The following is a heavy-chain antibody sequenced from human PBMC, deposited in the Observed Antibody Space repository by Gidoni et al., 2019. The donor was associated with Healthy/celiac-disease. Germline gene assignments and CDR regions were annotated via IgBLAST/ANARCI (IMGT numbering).Heavy chain of an antibody. V-gene: IGHV3-30-3*01. CDR1: GFTFSSYA. CDR3: ARDRLAFDVWSGRRGI. Sequence: QVQLVASGGGGVQPGRSLRLSCAASGFTFSSYAMHWVRQAPGTGLEGVAVISYDGSNKYYADSVKGRFTISRDNSNNTLYLQMNSLRAEDTAVYYCARDRLAFDVWSGRRGIWGQGTLVTVSS. CDR2: ISYDGSNK. J-gene: IGHJ4*02. D-gene: IGHD3-3*01.